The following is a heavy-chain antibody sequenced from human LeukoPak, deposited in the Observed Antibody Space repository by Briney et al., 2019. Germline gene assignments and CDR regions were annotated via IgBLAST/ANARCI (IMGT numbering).Heavy chain of an antibody. J-gene: IGHJ3*02. D-gene: IGHD3-3*01. CDR3: ARVLDFWSGYYPGAFDI. CDR2: IYYSGST. CDR1: GGSISSYY. V-gene: IGHV4-59*12. Sequence: SETLSLTCTVSGGSISSYYWSWIRQPPAKGLEWIGYIYYSGSTNYNPSLKSRVTISVDTSKNQFSLKLSSVTAADTAVYYCARVLDFWSGYYPGAFDIWGQGTMVTVSS.